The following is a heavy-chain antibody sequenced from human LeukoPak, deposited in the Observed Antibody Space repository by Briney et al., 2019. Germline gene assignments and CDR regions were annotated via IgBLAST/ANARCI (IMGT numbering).Heavy chain of an antibody. V-gene: IGHV3-74*01. J-gene: IGHJ4*02. Sequence: PGGSLTLSCAASGFSFSSYWMHWVRQAPGKGLVWVSRTNNDGSSTGFADSVKGRFTISRDNSKNMLYLQMNSLRAEDTAVYYCARDFRYCDSTSCYEFDYWGQGTLVTVS. CDR3: ARDFRYCDSTSCYEFDY. D-gene: IGHD2-2*01. CDR1: GFSFSSYW. CDR2: TNNDGSST.